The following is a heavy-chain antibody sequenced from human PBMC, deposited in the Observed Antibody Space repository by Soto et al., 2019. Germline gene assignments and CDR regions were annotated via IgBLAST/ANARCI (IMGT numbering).Heavy chain of an antibody. Sequence: EVQLVESGGGLVQPGGSLRLSCAASGFTFSSYWMHWVRQAPGKGLVWVSRLKSDGSGTTYADSVKGRLTISRDNAKNTLELQMNSRRAEDTAVYYCVRGDGDYYDGNGYLGRHWGQGTLVTVSS. D-gene: IGHD3-22*01. CDR3: VRGDGDYYDGNGYLGRH. V-gene: IGHV3-74*01. CDR2: LKSDGSGT. CDR1: GFTFSSYW. J-gene: IGHJ4*02.